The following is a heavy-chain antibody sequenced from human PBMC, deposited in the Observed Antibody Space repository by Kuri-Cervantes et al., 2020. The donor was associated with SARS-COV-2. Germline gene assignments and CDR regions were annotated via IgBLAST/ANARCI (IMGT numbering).Heavy chain of an antibody. V-gene: IGHV3-30*04. Sequence: GESLKISCAVSGFTFGHYAMHWVRQPPGKGLEWLAVVPYDENTQYYADSVKGRFTISRDNSANTLYLQMDSLTYEDTAVYFCARSGVVTDYFDSWGQGTLITVSS. CDR3: ARSGVVTDYFDS. D-gene: IGHD2-21*02. CDR2: VPYDENTQ. J-gene: IGHJ4*02. CDR1: GFTFGHYA.